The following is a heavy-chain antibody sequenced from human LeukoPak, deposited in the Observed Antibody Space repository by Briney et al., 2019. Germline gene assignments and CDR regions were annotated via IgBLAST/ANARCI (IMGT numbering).Heavy chain of an antibody. V-gene: IGHV4-34*01. CDR2: INHSGST. J-gene: IGHJ6*03. D-gene: IGHD2-15*01. CDR3: ARGLLAYYYYYYMDV. CDR1: GGSFSGYY. Sequence: PSETLSLTCAVYGGSFSGYYWSWIRQPPGKGLEWIGEINHSGSTNYNPSLKSRVTISVDTSKNQFSLKLSSVTAADTAVYYCARGLLAYYYYYYMDVWGKGTTVTISS.